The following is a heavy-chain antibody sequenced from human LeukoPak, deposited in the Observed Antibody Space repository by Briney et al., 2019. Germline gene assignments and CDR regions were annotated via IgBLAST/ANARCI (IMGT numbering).Heavy chain of an antibody. J-gene: IGHJ4*02. CDR1: GGSFSGYY. D-gene: IGHD1-7*01. CDR3: ARSITGTTEYFDY. Sequence: PSETLSLTCAVYGGSFSGYYWSWIRQPPGKGLEWIGEINHSGSTNYNPSLKSRVTISVDMSKNQFSLKLSSVTAADTAVYYCARSITGTTEYFDYWGQGTLVTVSS. CDR2: INHSGST. V-gene: IGHV4-34*01.